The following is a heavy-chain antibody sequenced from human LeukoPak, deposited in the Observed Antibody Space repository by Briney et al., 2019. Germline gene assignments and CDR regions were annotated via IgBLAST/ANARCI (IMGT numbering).Heavy chain of an antibody. CDR2: IRNSGSAT. Sequence: PGGSLRLSCVASGFIFSPYNMNWLRQAPGKGPEWISHIRNSGSATHYADSVKGRFTISRDDAKNSLYLQMNSLTDEDTAVYYCARDLGHASKHPLDYWGRGTLVTVSS. D-gene: IGHD4-11*01. V-gene: IGHV3-48*02. J-gene: IGHJ4*02. CDR3: ARDLGHASKHPLDY. CDR1: GFIFSPYN.